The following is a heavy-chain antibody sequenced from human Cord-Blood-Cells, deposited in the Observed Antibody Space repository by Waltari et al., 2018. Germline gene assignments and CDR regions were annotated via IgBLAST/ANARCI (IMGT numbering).Heavy chain of an antibody. Sequence: QVQLVQSGAEVKKPGASVKVSCKASGYTFTGYYMHWVRQAPGQGLEWMGWINPNSGGTTYAQKFQGRVTMTRDTSISTAYMELSRLRSDDTAVYYCAAVTGDWYFDLWGRGTLVTVSS. V-gene: IGHV1-2*02. J-gene: IGHJ2*01. CDR2: INPNSGGT. CDR3: AAVTGDWYFDL. D-gene: IGHD7-27*01. CDR1: GYTFTGYY.